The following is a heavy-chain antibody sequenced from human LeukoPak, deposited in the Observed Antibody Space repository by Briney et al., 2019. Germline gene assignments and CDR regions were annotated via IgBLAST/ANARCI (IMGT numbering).Heavy chain of an antibody. V-gene: IGHV3-15*01. CDR3: TTRDITMILVVDI. CDR1: GFTFSNAW. J-gene: IGHJ3*02. CDR2: IKSKTNGGTT. D-gene: IGHD3-22*01. Sequence: GGSLRLSCAASGFTFSNAWMSWVRQAPGKGLEWVGRIKSKTNGGTTDYAAPVKGRFTISRDDSKNTLYLQMNSLKTEDTAVYYCTTRDITMILVVDIWGQGTMVTVSS.